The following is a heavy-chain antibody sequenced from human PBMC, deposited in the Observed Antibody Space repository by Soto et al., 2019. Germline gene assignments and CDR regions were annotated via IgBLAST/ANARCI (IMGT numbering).Heavy chain of an antibody. Sequence: EVQLVESGGGLVKPGGSLRLSCAASGFTFSSYSMNWVRQAPGKGLEWVSSISSSSSYIYYADSVKGRFTISRDNAKNSLYLQMNSLRAEDTAVYDCARDYGSGSYYNAQGWFDPWGQGTLVTFSS. J-gene: IGHJ5*02. CDR3: ARDYGSGSYYNAQGWFDP. D-gene: IGHD3-10*01. CDR1: GFTFSSYS. V-gene: IGHV3-21*01. CDR2: ISSSSSYI.